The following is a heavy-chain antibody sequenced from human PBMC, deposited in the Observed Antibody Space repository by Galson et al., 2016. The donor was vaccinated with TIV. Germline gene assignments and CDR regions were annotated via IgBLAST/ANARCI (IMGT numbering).Heavy chain of an antibody. Sequence: SLRLSCAASGFTFNNYAMSWVRQAPGKGLEWVSGISGSGGVTYFADSVKGRFTISRDNSKNTLYLQPNSLRAEDTAVYYCAKRINYGGDAFENWGQGTMVTVSS. CDR3: AKRINYGGDAFEN. D-gene: IGHD4-23*01. V-gene: IGHV3-23*01. CDR1: GFTFNNYA. CDR2: ISGSGGVT. J-gene: IGHJ3*02.